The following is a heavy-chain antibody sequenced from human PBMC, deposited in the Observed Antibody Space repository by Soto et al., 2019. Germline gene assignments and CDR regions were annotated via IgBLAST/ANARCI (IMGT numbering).Heavy chain of an antibody. D-gene: IGHD3-9*01. CDR2: IWYDGSNK. J-gene: IGHJ4*02. CDR1: GFTFSSYG. Sequence: QVQLVESGGGVVQPGRSLRLSCAASGFTFSSYGMHWVRQAPGKGLEWVAVIWYDGSNKYYADSVKGRFTISRDNSKNTLYLQMNSLRAEDTAVYYCARDRRESIFDWFLMDWGQGTLVTVSS. V-gene: IGHV3-33*01. CDR3: ARDRRESIFDWFLMD.